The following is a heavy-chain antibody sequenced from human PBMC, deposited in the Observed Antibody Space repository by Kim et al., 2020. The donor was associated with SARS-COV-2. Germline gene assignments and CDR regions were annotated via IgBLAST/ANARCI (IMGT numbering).Heavy chain of an antibody. Sequence: GGSLRLSCAASGFTFSSYAMHWVRQAPGKGLEWVAVISYDGSNKYYADSVKGRFTISRDNSKNTLYLQMNSLRAEDTAVYYCAREGSYYDFWSGYFREDYYYYGMDV. V-gene: IGHV3-30*04. CDR3: AREGSYYDFWSGYFREDYYYYGMDV. D-gene: IGHD3-3*01. CDR2: ISYDGSNK. CDR1: GFTFSSYA. J-gene: IGHJ6*01.